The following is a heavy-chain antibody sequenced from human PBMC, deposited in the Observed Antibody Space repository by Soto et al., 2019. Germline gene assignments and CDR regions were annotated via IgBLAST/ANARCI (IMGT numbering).Heavy chain of an antibody. Sequence: PSETLSLTCTVSGGSISSGGYYWSWIRQHPGKGLEWIGYIYYSGSTYYNPSLKSRVTISVDTSKNQFSLKLSSVTAADTAVYYCARDCIAARRYYYYYGMDVWGHGTTVTVSS. D-gene: IGHD6-6*01. J-gene: IGHJ6*02. CDR2: IYYSGST. CDR3: ARDCIAARRYYYYYGMDV. V-gene: IGHV4-31*03. CDR1: GGSISSGGYY.